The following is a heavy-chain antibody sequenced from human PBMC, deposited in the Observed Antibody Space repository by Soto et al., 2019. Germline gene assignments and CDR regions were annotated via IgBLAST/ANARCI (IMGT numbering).Heavy chain of an antibody. D-gene: IGHD3-22*01. Sequence: VGSLRLSCAASGFTVSNNYMTWVRQAPGKGLEWVSLICADGRTYYADSVKGRFTISRDSYENTVYPQMNSLRSEDTAMYYCARERDTTGYILTYWGQGTLVTVSS. CDR2: ICADGRT. J-gene: IGHJ4*02. V-gene: IGHV3-53*01. CDR3: ARERDTTGYILTY. CDR1: GFTVSNNY.